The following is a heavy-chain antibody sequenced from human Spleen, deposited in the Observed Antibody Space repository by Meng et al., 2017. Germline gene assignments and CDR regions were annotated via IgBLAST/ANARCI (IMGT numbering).Heavy chain of an antibody. CDR2: IYSGGST. J-gene: IGHJ6*02. D-gene: IGHD2-8*01. CDR3: ARDRLCSNGVCRYGMDV. Sequence: GESLKISCVGSGLNVYNNYMSWVRQAPGKGPEWVSVIYSGGSTYYADSVKGRFTLSSDKSKNSLFLQMNNLRVEDTAVYYCARDRLCSNGVCRYGMDVWGQGTTVTVSS. V-gene: IGHV3-53*01. CDR1: GLNVYNNY.